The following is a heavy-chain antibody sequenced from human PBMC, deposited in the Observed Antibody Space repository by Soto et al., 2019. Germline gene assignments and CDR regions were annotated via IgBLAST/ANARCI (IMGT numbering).Heavy chain of an antibody. J-gene: IGHJ2*01. Sequence: QITLKESGPTLVKPTQTLTLTCTFSGFSLSTSGVGVCWIRQPPGKALEWLALIYWDDDKRYSPSLKSRLTITKDTSKNQLVITMTNMDPVDTATYYCAHGRYYSDSSGYYNYWYFDLWGRGTLVTVSS. D-gene: IGHD3-22*01. CDR2: IYWDDDK. CDR1: GFSLSTSGVG. CDR3: AHGRYYSDSSGYYNYWYFDL. V-gene: IGHV2-5*02.